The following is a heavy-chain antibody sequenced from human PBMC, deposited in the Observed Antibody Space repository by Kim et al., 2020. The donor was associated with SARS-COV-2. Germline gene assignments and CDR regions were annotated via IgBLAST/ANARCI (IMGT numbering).Heavy chain of an antibody. V-gene: IGHV4-59*01. Sequence: SETLSLTCTVSGGSISSYYWSWIRQPPGKGLEWIGYIYYSGNTNYNPSLKSRVTISVDTSKNQFSLKLSSVTAADTAVYYCARGFSSSWYSTGYYYYYGMDVWGRGTTVTVSS. CDR2: IYYSGNT. CDR3: ARGFSSSWYSTGYYYYYGMDV. D-gene: IGHD6-13*01. CDR1: GGSISSYY. J-gene: IGHJ6*02.